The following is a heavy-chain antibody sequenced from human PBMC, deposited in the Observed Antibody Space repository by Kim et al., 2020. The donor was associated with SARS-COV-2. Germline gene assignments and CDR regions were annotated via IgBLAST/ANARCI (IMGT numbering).Heavy chain of an antibody. Sequence: NPSLKSRVTISVDTSKNQFSLKLSSVTAADTAVYYCARDRGKYSSSSTYWGQGTLVTVSS. D-gene: IGHD6-6*01. V-gene: IGHV4-39*07. J-gene: IGHJ4*02. CDR3: ARDRGKYSSSSTY.